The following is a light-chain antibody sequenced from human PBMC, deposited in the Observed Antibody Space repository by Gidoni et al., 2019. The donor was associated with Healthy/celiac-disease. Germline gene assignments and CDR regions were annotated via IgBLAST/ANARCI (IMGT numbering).Light chain of an antibody. V-gene: IGKV1-39*01. CDR3: QQSYSTPFT. CDR1: QSISSY. J-gene: IGKJ3*01. CDR2: AAS. Sequence: IQMTQFPSSLSASVGDRVTITCRASQSISSYLNWYQQKPGKAPNLLIYAASSLQSGVPSRFSGSGSGTDFTLTISSLQPEDFATYYCQQSYSTPFTFGPGTKVDIK.